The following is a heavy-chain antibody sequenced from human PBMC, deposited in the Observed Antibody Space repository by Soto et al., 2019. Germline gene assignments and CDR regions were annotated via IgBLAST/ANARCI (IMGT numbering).Heavy chain of an antibody. J-gene: IGHJ5*02. CDR3: ATAHDYGDYSENWFDP. D-gene: IGHD4-17*01. CDR2: INAGNGNT. CDR1: GYTFNGYA. Sequence: GASVKVSCKASGYTFNGYAMHWVRQAPGQRLEWMGWINAGNGNTKYSQKFQGRVTITRDTSASTAYMELSSLRSEDTAVYYCATAHDYGDYSENWFDPWGQGTLVTVSS. V-gene: IGHV1-3*01.